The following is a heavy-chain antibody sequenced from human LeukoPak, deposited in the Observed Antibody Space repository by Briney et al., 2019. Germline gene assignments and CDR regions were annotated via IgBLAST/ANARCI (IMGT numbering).Heavy chain of an antibody. CDR2: ISYDGSNK. J-gene: IGHJ6*03. V-gene: IGHV3-30*18. Sequence: GGSLRLSCAASGFTFSSYGMHWVRQAPGKGLEWVAVISYDGSNKYYADSVKGRFTISRDNSKNTLYLQMNSLRAEDTAVYYCAKDRCSNGVGCYYYYMDVWGKGTTVTISS. D-gene: IGHD2-8*01. CDR1: GFTFSSYG. CDR3: AKDRCSNGVGCYYYYMDV.